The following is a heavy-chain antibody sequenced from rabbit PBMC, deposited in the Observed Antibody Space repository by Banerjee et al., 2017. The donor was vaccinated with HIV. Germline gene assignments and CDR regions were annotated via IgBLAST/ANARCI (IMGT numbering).Heavy chain of an antibody. J-gene: IGHJ4*01. V-gene: IGHV1S40*01. CDR1: GFSFSSSYY. D-gene: IGHD6-1*01. CDR2: IYTGDGNT. Sequence: QSLEESGGDLVKPGASLTLTCTASGFSFSSSYYMCWVRQAPGKGLEWIGCIYTGDGNTYYASWAKGRFSSSKTSSTTVTLQMTSLTAADTATYFCARGGIAYGYDGYADAPKYYFNLWGQGTLVTVS. CDR3: ARGGIAYGYDGYADAPKYYFNL.